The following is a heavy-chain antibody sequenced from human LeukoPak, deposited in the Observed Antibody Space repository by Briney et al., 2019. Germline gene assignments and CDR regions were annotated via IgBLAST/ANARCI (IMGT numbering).Heavy chain of an antibody. V-gene: IGHV4-39*01. CDR3: ARLRTTVTRYYYYYYYMDV. Sequence: SETLSLTCTVSGGSISSSSYYWGWIRQPPGKGLEWIGSIYYSGSTYYNPSLKSRVTISVDTSKNQFSLKLSSVTAADTAVYYCARLRTTVTRYYYYYYYMDVWGKGTTVTVSS. CDR1: GGSISSSSYY. J-gene: IGHJ6*03. D-gene: IGHD4-17*01. CDR2: IYYSGST.